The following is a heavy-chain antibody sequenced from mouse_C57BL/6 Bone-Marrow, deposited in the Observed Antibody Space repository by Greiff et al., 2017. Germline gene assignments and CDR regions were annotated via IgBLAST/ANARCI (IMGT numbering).Heavy chain of an antibody. CDR1: GYTFTSYG. V-gene: IGHV1-81*01. Sequence: VQLVESGAELARPGASVKLSCKASGYTFTSYGISWVKQRTGQGLEWIGEIYPRSGNTYYNEKFKGKATLTADKSSSTASMELRRLTSEDSAVYCCARVATVVGRCIDVWGTGTTVTVSS. D-gene: IGHD1-1*01. CDR3: ARVATVVGRCIDV. J-gene: IGHJ1*03. CDR2: IYPRSGNT.